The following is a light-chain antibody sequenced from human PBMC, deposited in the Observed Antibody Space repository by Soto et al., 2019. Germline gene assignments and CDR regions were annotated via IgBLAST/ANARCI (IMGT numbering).Light chain of an antibody. V-gene: IGLV2-14*01. CDR3: SSYTSSSTPYVV. CDR1: SSDVGGYNY. J-gene: IGLJ2*01. Sequence: QPASVSGSPRQSITISCTGTSSDVGGYNYVSWYQQHPGKAPKLMIYDVSNRPSGVSNRFSGSKSGNTASLTISGLQAEDEADYYCSSYTSSSTPYVVFGGGTKLTVL. CDR2: DVS.